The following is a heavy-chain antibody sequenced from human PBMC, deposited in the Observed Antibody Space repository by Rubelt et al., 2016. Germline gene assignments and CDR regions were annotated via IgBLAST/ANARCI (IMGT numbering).Heavy chain of an antibody. D-gene: IGHD1-14*01. CDR1: GGTLSMYS. J-gene: IGHJ5*02. V-gene: IGHV1-2*06. CDR2: INPNSGGT. CDR3: AKDITGSGNWFDP. Sequence: QLQLVQSGAEVKKSGSSVRVSCKASGGTLSMYSFGWVRQAPGQGFEWMGRINPNSGGTLYAQKFQGRVVMTRDTSIKTAYVELSGLMPSDTAVYFCAKDITGSGNWFDPWGQGTLVTVSS.